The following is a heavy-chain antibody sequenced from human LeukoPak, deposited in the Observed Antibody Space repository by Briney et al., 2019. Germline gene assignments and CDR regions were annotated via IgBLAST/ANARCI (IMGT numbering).Heavy chain of an antibody. Sequence: GGSLRLSWAASGFTFSSYSMNWVRQAPGKGMEWVSSISSSSSYIYYADSVKGRFTISRDNAKNSLYLQMNSLRAEDTAVYYCARAPPRYSYGWGEQDYWGQGTLVTVSS. CDR1: GFTFSSYS. J-gene: IGHJ4*02. V-gene: IGHV3-21*01. CDR3: ARAPPRYSYGWGEQDY. CDR2: ISSSSSYI. D-gene: IGHD5-18*01.